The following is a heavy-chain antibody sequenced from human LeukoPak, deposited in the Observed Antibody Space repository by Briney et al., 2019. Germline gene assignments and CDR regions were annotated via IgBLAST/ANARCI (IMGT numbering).Heavy chain of an antibody. V-gene: IGHV3-30*02. CDR1: GFTFSSYG. Sequence: GGSLRLSCAASGFTFSSYGMHWVRQAPGKGLEWVAFIRYDGSNKYYADSVKGRFTISRDNSKNTLYLQMNSLRAEDTAVYYCAMMGLRFLPQLGAFDIWGQGTMVTVSS. CDR3: AMMGLRFLPQLGAFDI. D-gene: IGHD3-3*01. J-gene: IGHJ3*02. CDR2: IRYDGSNK.